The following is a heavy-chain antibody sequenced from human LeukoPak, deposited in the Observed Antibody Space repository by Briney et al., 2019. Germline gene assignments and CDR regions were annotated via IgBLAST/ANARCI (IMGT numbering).Heavy chain of an antibody. Sequence: SVKVSCKACGGTFSSYAISWVRQAPGQGLKWMGGIIPIFGTANYAQKFQGRVTITTDESTSTAYMELSSLRSEDTAVYYCARDRGIAARPYYFDYWGQGTLVTVSS. D-gene: IGHD6-6*01. CDR2: IIPIFGTA. CDR1: GGTFSSYA. CDR3: ARDRGIAARPYYFDY. V-gene: IGHV1-69*05. J-gene: IGHJ4*02.